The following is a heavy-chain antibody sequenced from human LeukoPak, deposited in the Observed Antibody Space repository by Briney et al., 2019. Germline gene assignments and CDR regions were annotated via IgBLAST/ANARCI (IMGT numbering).Heavy chain of an antibody. D-gene: IGHD6-13*01. CDR3: AKNLYSSSWFPGSGAAFDI. V-gene: IGHV3-7*01. J-gene: IGHJ3*02. CDR1: GFTFSNYW. Sequence: GGSLRLSCAASGFTFSNYWMGWVRQPPGKGLQWVANIKEDGTEKYYADSVKGRFTISRDNSKNTLSLQMNSLRAEDTAVYFCAKNLYSSSWFPGSGAAFDIWGQGTMVTVSS. CDR2: IKEDGTEK.